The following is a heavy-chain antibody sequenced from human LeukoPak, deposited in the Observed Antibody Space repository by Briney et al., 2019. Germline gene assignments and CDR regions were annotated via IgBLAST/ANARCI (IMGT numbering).Heavy chain of an antibody. CDR1: GGSISSGSYY. V-gene: IGHV4-61*02. Sequence: SETLSLTCTVSGGSISSGSYYWSWIRQPAGKGLEWIGRIYTSGSTNYNPSLKSRVTISVDTSKNQFSLKLSSVTAADTAVYYCANFPGIAAAGTGYWGQGTLVTVSS. J-gene: IGHJ4*02. D-gene: IGHD6-13*01. CDR3: ANFPGIAAAGTGY. CDR2: IYTSGST.